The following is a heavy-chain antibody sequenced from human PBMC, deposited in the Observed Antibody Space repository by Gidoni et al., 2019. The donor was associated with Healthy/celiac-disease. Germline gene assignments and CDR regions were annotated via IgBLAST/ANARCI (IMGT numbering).Heavy chain of an antibody. Sequence: EVQLLESGGGLVQPGGSLRLSCAASGFPFSSYAMSWVRQAPGKGLELVTAISGSGGSTYYEDSVKGGFTISRENSKNTLYLKMNSRRAEDTAVYYCAKDIGDIGDSPGYWGQGTLVTVSS. J-gene: IGHJ4*02. V-gene: IGHV3-23*01. D-gene: IGHD5-12*01. CDR2: ISGSGGST. CDR3: AKDIGDIGDSPGY. CDR1: GFPFSSYA.